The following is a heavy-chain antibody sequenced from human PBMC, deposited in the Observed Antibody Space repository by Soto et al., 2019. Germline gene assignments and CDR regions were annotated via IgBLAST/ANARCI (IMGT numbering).Heavy chain of an antibody. CDR3: VREGAGAYGLGWFGS. V-gene: IGHV4-31*03. CDR1: GDSISRGGYY. Sequence: QVQLQESGPRLVKPSQTLSLSCTVSGDSISRGGYYWNWIRQHPRKGLEWIGYIYHSGSTNYNPSPKSRGTISVETSKNQVALELTNVPAADTAIYYCVREGAGAYGLGWFGSWGQGILFTVSS. D-gene: IGHD2-21*01. CDR2: IYHSGST. J-gene: IGHJ5*01.